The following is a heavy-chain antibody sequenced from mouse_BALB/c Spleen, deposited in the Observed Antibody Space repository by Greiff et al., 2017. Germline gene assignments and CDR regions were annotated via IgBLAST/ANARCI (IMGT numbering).Heavy chain of an antibody. V-gene: IGHV5-9-3*01. CDR3: ARHDGYLAWFAY. CDR1: GFTFSSYA. D-gene: IGHD2-3*01. CDR2: ISSGGSYT. J-gene: IGHJ3*01. Sequence: VQLKESGGGLVKPGGSLKLSCAASGFTFSSYAMSWVRQTPEKRLEWVATISSGGSYTYYPDSVKGRFTISRDSAKNTLYLQMSSLRSEDTAMYYCARHDGYLAWFAYWGQGTLVTVSA.